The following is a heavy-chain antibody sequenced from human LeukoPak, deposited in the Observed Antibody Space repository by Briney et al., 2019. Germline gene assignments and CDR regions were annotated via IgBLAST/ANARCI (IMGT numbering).Heavy chain of an antibody. J-gene: IGHJ4*02. Sequence: VASVKVSCKASGGTFSSYTISWVRQAPGQGLEWMGRIIPTLGIANYAQKFQGRVTITADKSTSTAYMELSSLRSEDTAVYYCARTYDSSGYEEYWGQGTLVTVSS. CDR1: GGTFSSYT. V-gene: IGHV1-69*02. CDR2: IIPTLGIA. CDR3: ARTYDSSGYEEY. D-gene: IGHD3-22*01.